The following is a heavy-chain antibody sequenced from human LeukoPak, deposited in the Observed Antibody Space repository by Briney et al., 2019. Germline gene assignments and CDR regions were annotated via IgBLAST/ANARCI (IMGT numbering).Heavy chain of an antibody. CDR3: ARETKFGIAAAGTLFPGADY. CDR2: IIPIFGTA. CDR1: GGTFSSYA. J-gene: IGHJ4*02. V-gene: IGHV1-69*05. Sequence: ASVKVSCKASGGTFSSYAIGWVRQAPGQGLEWMGGIIPIFGTANYAQKFQGRVTITTDESTSTAYMELSSLRSEDTAVYYCARETKFGIAAAGTLFPGADYWGQGTLVTVSS. D-gene: IGHD6-13*01.